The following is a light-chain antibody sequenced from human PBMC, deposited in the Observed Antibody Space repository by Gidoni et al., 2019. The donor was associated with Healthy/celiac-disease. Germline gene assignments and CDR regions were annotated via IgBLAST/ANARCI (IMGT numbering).Light chain of an antibody. CDR3: QQYGSSPPLT. Sequence: EIVLTQSPGTLSLSPGERATLSCRASQSVSSSYLAWYQQKPGQAPRLLIYGASSRATGIPDRFSGSGSGTGFTLTISRLEPEDLAVYYCQQYGSSPPLTFGGGTRVKIK. CDR2: GAS. J-gene: IGKJ4*01. CDR1: QSVSSSY. V-gene: IGKV3-20*01.